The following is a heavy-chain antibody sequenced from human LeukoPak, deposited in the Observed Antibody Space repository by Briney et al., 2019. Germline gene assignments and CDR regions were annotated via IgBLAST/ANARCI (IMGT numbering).Heavy chain of an antibody. CDR1: GYSFSTYW. Sequence: GESLKISCRGSGYSFSTYWITWVRQMPGKGLEWVGTVDPSDSDADYSPSFQGHVTISVGNSIYTASLEWSSLRASDTAMYYCARVFLPPRRRGGAPRWLRRGRYYFDYWGQGTLVTVSS. V-gene: IGHV5-10-1*01. CDR3: ARVFLPPRRRGGAPRWLRRGRYYFDY. CDR2: VDPSDSDA. D-gene: IGHD5-12*01. J-gene: IGHJ4*02.